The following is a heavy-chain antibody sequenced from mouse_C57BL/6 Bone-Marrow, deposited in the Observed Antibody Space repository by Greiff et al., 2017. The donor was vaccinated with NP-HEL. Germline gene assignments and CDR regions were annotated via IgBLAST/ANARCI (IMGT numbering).Heavy chain of an antibody. Sequence: EVQLQQSGAELVRPGSSVKLSCTASGFNIKDDYMHWVKQRPEQGLEWIGWIDPENGDTEYASKFQGKATITADTSSNTAYLQLSSLTSEDTAVYYCTTEKGLKGGQGTLVTVSA. CDR2: IDPENGDT. V-gene: IGHV14-4*01. D-gene: IGHD1-3*01. J-gene: IGHJ3*01. CDR1: GFNIKDDY. CDR3: TTEKGLK.